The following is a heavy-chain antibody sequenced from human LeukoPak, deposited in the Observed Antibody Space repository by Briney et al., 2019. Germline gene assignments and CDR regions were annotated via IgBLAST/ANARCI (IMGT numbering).Heavy chain of an antibody. D-gene: IGHD3-9*01. CDR1: GYTFTSYY. Sequence: ASVKVSCKASGYTFTSYYMHWVRQAPGQGLEWMGWINPNSGGTNYAQKFQGRVTMTRDTSISTAYMELSRLRSDDTAVYYCARDGASDILTGPPYYYYYYMDVWGKGTTVTVSS. CDR2: INPNSGGT. CDR3: ARDGASDILTGPPYYYYYYMDV. V-gene: IGHV1-2*02. J-gene: IGHJ6*03.